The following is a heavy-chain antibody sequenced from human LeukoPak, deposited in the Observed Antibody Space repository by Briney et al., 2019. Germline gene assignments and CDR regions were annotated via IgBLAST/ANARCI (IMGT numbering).Heavy chain of an antibody. CDR2: INPNSGGT. CDR3: ARAPGMEWLPDY. CDR1: GYTFTGYY. D-gene: IGHD3-3*01. V-gene: IGHV1-2*06. Sequence: ASVKVSCKASGYTFTGYYMHWVRQAPGQGPEWMGRINPNSGGTNYAQKFQGRVTMTRDTSISTAYMELSRLRSDDTAVYYCARAPGMEWLPDYWGQGTLVTVSS. J-gene: IGHJ4*02.